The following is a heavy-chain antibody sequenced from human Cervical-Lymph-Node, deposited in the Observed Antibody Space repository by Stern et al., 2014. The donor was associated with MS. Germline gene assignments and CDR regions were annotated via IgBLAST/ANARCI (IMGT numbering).Heavy chain of an antibody. Sequence: EVQLVESGGGVVQPGGSLRLSCAASGFTFSSYSMNWVRQAPGKGLEWDSSISSSSSTIYYADSVKGRFTISRDNAKNSLYLQMNSLRAEDTAVYYCARAEDYYDRSGYLGYYFDYWGQGTLVTVSS. CDR3: ARAEDYYDRSGYLGYYFDY. CDR2: ISSSSSTI. J-gene: IGHJ4*02. CDR1: GFTFSSYS. D-gene: IGHD3-22*01. V-gene: IGHV3-48*01.